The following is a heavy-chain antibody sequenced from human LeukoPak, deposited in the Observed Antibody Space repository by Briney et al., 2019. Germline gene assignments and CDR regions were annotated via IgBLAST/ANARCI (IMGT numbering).Heavy chain of an antibody. J-gene: IGHJ3*02. V-gene: IGHV3-9*01. CDR2: ISWNSGSI. CDR1: GFTFDDYA. D-gene: IGHD3/OR15-3a*01. Sequence: GRSLRLSCAASGFTFDDYAMHWVRQAPGKGLEWVSGISWNSGSIGYADSVEGRFTTSRDNAKNSLYLQMNSLRAEDTALYYCAKDGLPDAFDIWGQGTMVTVSS. CDR3: AKDGLPDAFDI.